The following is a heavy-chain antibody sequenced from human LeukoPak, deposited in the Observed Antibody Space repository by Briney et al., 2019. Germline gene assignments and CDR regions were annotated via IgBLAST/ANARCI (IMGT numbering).Heavy chain of an antibody. J-gene: IGHJ6*03. V-gene: IGHV4-39*01. Sequence: SETLSLTCTVSGDSISTSNSYWGWIRQPPGKGLEWIGSIYYSGNTYYNASLKSRVTISVDTSKNQFSLKLTSVTAADTAVYYCARGGSGSYYYYYYYMGVWGKGTTVTVSS. CDR1: GDSISTSNSY. CDR2: IYYSGNT. D-gene: IGHD3-10*01. CDR3: ARGGSGSYYYYYYYMGV.